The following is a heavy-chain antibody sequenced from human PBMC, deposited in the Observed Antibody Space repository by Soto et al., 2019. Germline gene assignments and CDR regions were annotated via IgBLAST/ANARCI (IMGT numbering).Heavy chain of an antibody. V-gene: IGHV3-21*01. CDR1: GFTFSSYS. CDR2: ISSSSSYI. J-gene: IGHJ6*02. Sequence: PGGSLRLSCAASGFTFSSYSMNWVRQAPGKGLEWVSSISSSSSYIYYADSVKGRFTISRDNAKNSLYLQMNSLRAEDTAVYYCARRQPPRGDYYYGMDVWGQGTTVTVSS. D-gene: IGHD3-10*01. CDR3: ARRQPPRGDYYYGMDV.